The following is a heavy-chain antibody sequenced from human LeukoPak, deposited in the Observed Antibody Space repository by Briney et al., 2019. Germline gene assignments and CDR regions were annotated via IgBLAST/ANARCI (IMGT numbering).Heavy chain of an antibody. CDR2: IYPGDSDI. V-gene: IGHV5-51*01. CDR1: GYNFSRYW. CDR3: ARHTDWFDP. J-gene: IGHJ5*02. D-gene: IGHD2-8*02. Sequence: PGESLKISCKGSGYNFSRYWIGWVRQMPGKGLEWIGIIYPGDSDIRYSPSFQGQVTISADKSISTAYLQWSSLKASDTAMYYCARHTDWFDPWGQGTLVTVSS.